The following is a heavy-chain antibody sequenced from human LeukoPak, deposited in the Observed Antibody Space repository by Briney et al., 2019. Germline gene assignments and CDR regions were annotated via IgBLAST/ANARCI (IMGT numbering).Heavy chain of an antibody. CDR1: GFTFSNYW. Sequence: GGSLRLSCAASGFTFSNYWMSWVRQAPGKGLEWVANIKQDGSEKYYVDSVKGRFTISRDNAKNSLYLQMNSLRAEDTAVYYCARDAGYCSGGSCPLVANAFDIWGQGTMVTVSS. D-gene: IGHD2-15*01. CDR3: ARDAGYCSGGSCPLVANAFDI. CDR2: IKQDGSEK. V-gene: IGHV3-7*01. J-gene: IGHJ3*02.